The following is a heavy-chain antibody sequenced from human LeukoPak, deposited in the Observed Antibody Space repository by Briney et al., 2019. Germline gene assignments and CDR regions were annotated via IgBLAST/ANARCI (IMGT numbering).Heavy chain of an antibody. CDR2: IWFDGSNK. D-gene: IGHD3-10*01. CDR1: GFTFSSYG. J-gene: IGHJ4*02. Sequence: PGGSLRLSCAASGFTFSSYGMQWVRQAPGKGLEWVAVIWFDGSNKYYADSVKGRFTISRDDSKNTLYLQMNSLRPEDTAVYYCARASGKRSLDYWGQGTLVTVSS. V-gene: IGHV3-33*01. CDR3: ARASGKRSLDY.